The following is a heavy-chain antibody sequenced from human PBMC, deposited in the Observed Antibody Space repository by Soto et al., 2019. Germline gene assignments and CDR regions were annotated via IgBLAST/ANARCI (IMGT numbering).Heavy chain of an antibody. V-gene: IGHV3-72*01. D-gene: IGHD5-12*01. J-gene: IGHJ4*02. CDR1: GFTFSDHY. CDR3: ATYSGYDYPPGY. Sequence: EVQLVGSGGGLVQPGGSLRLSCAASGFTFSDHYMDWVRQAPGKGLEWVGRTRNKANSYTTEYAASVKGRFTISRDDSKNSLYLQMNSLKTEDTAVYYCATYSGYDYPPGYWGQGTLVTVSS. CDR2: TRNKANSYTT.